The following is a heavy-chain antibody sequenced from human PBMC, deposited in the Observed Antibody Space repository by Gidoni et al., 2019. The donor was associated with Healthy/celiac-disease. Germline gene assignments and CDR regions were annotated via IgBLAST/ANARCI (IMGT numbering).Heavy chain of an antibody. V-gene: IGHV1-8*01. J-gene: IGHJ4*02. CDR1: GYTVTSYD. Sequence: QVPLVQPGAEVNKPGSPGKVSATASGYTVTSYDINWVRQATGQGLEWMGWMNPNSGNTGYAQRFQGRVTMTRNTSISTAYMELSSLRSEDTAVYYCASGDGDYWGQGTLVTVSS. CDR3: ASGDGDY. D-gene: IGHD6-6*01. CDR2: MNPNSGNT.